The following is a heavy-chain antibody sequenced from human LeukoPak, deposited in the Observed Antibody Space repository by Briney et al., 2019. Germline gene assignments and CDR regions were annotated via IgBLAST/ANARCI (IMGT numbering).Heavy chain of an antibody. Sequence: GGSLRLSCAASGFTFSSYAMHWVRQAPGKGLEWVAVISYDGSNKYYADSVKGRFTISRDNSKNTLYLQMNSLRAEDTAVYYCAKDQELGDGYNYYYYGMDVWGQGTTVTVSS. CDR1: GFTFSSYA. D-gene: IGHD5-24*01. J-gene: IGHJ6*02. CDR3: AKDQELGDGYNYYYYGMDV. V-gene: IGHV3-30*04. CDR2: ISYDGSNK.